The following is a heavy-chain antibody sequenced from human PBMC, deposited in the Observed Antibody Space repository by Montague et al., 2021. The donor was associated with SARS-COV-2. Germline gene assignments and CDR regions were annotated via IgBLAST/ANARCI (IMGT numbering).Heavy chain of an antibody. CDR2: IYYSGST. CDR3: ARGSGWMGNAFDI. Sequence: SETLSLTCTVSGGSISSYYWSWIRQPPGKGLERIGYIYYSGSTXXXPSXKSRVTISVDTSKNQFSLKLSSVTAADTAVYYCARGSGWMGNAFDIWGQGTMVTVSS. D-gene: IGHD6-19*01. V-gene: IGHV4-59*01. CDR1: GGSISSYY. J-gene: IGHJ3*02.